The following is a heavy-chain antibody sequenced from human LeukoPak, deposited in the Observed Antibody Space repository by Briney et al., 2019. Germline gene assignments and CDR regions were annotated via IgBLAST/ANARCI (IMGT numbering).Heavy chain of an antibody. CDR2: ITDSGGST. J-gene: IGHJ4*02. V-gene: IGHV3-23*01. Sequence: GGSLRLSCAASGFTFSSYAMNWVRQAPGKGLEWVSVITDSGGSTFYADSVKGRFTISRDNSKNTLYLQMSGLRAEDTAVYYCARTLKWTLVGLDYWGQGTLVTVSS. CDR3: ARTLKWTLVGLDY. CDR1: GFTFSSYA. D-gene: IGHD1-26*01.